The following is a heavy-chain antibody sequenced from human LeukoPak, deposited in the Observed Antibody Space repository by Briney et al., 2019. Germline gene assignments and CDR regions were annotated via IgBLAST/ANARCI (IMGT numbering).Heavy chain of an antibody. J-gene: IGHJ3*02. V-gene: IGHV1-2*02. D-gene: IGHD7-27*01. CDR2: INPNSGGT. CDR3: ARDGNWGSLRGAFDI. Sequence: ASVKVSCKASGYTFTGYYMHWVRQAPGQGLEWMGWINPNSGGTNYAQNFQGRVTMTRDTSISTAYMELSRLRSDDTAVYYCARDGNWGSLRGAFDIWGQGTMVTVPS. CDR1: GYTFTGYY.